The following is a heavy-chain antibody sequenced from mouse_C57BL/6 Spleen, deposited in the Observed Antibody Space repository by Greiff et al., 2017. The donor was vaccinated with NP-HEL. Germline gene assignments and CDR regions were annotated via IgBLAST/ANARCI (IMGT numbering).Heavy chain of an antibody. CDR1: GFTFSSYA. CDR2: ISDGGSYT. D-gene: IGHD1-1*01. Sequence: EVMLVESGGGLVKPGGSLKLSCAASGFTFSSYAMSWVRQTPEKRLEWVATISDGGSYTYYPDNVKGRFTISRDNAKNNLYLQMSHLKSEDTAMYYCARVGGSPYAMDYWGQGTSVTVSS. J-gene: IGHJ4*01. V-gene: IGHV5-4*03. CDR3: ARVGGSPYAMDY.